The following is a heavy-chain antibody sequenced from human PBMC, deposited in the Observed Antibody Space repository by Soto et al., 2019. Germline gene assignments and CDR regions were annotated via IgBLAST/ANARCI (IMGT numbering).Heavy chain of an antibody. J-gene: IGHJ6*02. D-gene: IGHD3-22*01. CDR2: IWEDGNNK. Sequence: QVQLVESGGGVVQPGTSLRLSCAASGFTFSSYGMHWVRQAPGKGLEWVTFIWEDGNNKYYVDSVKGRFTISRDISKNTLYLQMNSLRAEDTAVYYCARKEGSDTSGYPTTNYYGMDVWGQGTTVTVSS. V-gene: IGHV3-33*01. CDR3: ARKEGSDTSGYPTTNYYGMDV. CDR1: GFTFSSYG.